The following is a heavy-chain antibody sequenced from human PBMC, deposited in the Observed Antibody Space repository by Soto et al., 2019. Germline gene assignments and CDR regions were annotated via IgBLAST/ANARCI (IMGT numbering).Heavy chain of an antibody. CDR2: IIPIFGTA. CDR1: GGTFSSYA. J-gene: IGHJ6*02. D-gene: IGHD3-9*01. CDR3: ARVTDYDILTGLNYYYGMDV. V-gene: IGHV1-69*06. Sequence: QVQLVQSGAEVKKPGSSVKVSCKASGGTFSSYAISWVRQAPGQGLEWMGGIIPIFGTANYAQKFQGRVTITADKSTSTAYMDLSSLRSEDTAVYHCARVTDYDILTGLNYYYGMDVWGQGTTVTVSS.